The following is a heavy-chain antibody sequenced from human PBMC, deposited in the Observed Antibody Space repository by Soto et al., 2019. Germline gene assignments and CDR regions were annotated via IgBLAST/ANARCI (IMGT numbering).Heavy chain of an antibody. J-gene: IGHJ4*02. CDR2: INAGNGNT. V-gene: IGHV1-3*01. D-gene: IGHD4-17*01. CDR3: ALRTTVTTSPDY. Sequence: ASVKVSCKASGYTFTSYAMHWLRQAPGQRLEWMGWINAGNGNTKYSQKFQGRVTITRDTSASTAYMELSSLRSEDTAVYYCALRTTVTTSPDYWGQGTLVTVSS. CDR1: GYTFTSYA.